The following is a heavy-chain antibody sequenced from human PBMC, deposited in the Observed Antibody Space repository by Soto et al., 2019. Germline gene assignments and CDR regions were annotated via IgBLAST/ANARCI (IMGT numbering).Heavy chain of an antibody. CDR3: ARDRLRYFDWLLSGADYYYYGMDV. D-gene: IGHD3-9*01. CDR2: IKQDGSEK. V-gene: IGHV3-7*05. J-gene: IGHJ6*02. Sequence: GGSLRLSCAASGFTFSSYWMSWVRQAPGKGLEWVANIKQDGSEKYYVDYVKGRFTISRDNAKNSLYLQMNSLRAEDTAVYYCARDRLRYFDWLLSGADYYYYGMDVWGQGTTVTVSS. CDR1: GFTFSSYW.